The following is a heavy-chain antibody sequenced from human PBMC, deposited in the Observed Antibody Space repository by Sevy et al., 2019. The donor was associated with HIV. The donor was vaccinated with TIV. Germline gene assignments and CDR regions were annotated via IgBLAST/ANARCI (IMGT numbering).Heavy chain of an antibody. CDR1: GFTFSSYS. J-gene: IGHJ4*02. CDR2: ISSSSSYI. CDR3: ASIWGGYDYIWGSYRHYY. Sequence: GGSLRLSCAASGFTFSSYSMNWVRQAPGKGLEWVSSISSSSSYIYYADSVKGRFTISRDNAKNSLYLQMNSLRAEDTAVYYCASIWGGYDYIWGSYRHYYWGQGALVTVSS. D-gene: IGHD3-16*02. V-gene: IGHV3-21*01.